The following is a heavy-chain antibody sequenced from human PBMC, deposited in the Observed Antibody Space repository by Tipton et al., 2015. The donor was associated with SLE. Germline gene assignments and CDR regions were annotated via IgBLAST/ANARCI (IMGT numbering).Heavy chain of an antibody. CDR1: GFTFSTYD. D-gene: IGHD1-1*01. CDR3: VRDSTWNDSDY. V-gene: IGHV3-49*04. Sequence: SLRLSCAASGFTFSTYDMSWVRQAPGKGLEWVGFIGVKAYGETTQYAASVKGRFTISRDDSQSIAYLQMNSLKAEDTGLYYCVRDSTWNDSDYWGQGTLVTVSS. J-gene: IGHJ4*02. CDR2: IGVKAYGETT.